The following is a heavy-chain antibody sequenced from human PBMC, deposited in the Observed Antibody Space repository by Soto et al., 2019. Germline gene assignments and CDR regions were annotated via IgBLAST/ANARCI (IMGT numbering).Heavy chain of an antibody. V-gene: IGHV1-3*01. D-gene: IGHD2-15*01. CDR2: IDAANGKT. CDR3: ARDVNMVAAGNGY. J-gene: IGHJ4*02. Sequence: QVQLVQSGAEVKMPGASVTVSCEASGYAFTDFPIHWVRQAPGQRLEWMGWIDAANGKTRYSQNFQGRITITRDTSAATASMDLNNLRSEDTAVYYCARDVNMVAAGNGYWGQGTLVTVSS. CDR1: GYAFTDFP.